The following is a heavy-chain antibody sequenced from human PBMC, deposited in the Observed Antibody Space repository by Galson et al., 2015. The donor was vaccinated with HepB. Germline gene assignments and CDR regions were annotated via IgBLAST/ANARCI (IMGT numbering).Heavy chain of an antibody. CDR3: ARAQDTAMGYYYGMDV. CDR2: IWYDGSNK. D-gene: IGHD5-18*01. V-gene: IGHV3-33*01. J-gene: IGHJ6*02. Sequence: SLRLSCAASGFTFSSYGMHWVRQAPGKGLEWVAVIWYDGSNKYYADSVKGRFTISRDNSKNTLYLQMNSLRAEDTAVYYCARAQDTAMGYYYGMDVWGQGTTVTVSS. CDR1: GFTFSSYG.